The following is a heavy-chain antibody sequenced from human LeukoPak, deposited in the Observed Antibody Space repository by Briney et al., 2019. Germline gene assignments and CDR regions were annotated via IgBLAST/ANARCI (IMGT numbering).Heavy chain of an antibody. CDR2: ISYDGSNK. CDR1: GFTFSSYA. J-gene: IGHJ6*02. CDR3: ARGPGYYDSSGYWL. Sequence: PGGSLRLSCAASGFTFSSYAMHWVRQAPGKGLEWVAVISYDGSNKYYADSVKGRFTISRDNSKNTLYLQMNSLRAEDTAVYYCARGPGYYDSSGYWLWGRGTTVTVSS. V-gene: IGHV3-30-3*01. D-gene: IGHD3-22*01.